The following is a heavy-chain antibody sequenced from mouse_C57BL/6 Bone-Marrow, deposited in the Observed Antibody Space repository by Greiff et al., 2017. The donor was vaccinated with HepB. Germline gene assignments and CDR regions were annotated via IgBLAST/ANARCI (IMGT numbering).Heavy chain of an antibody. CDR3: AITGRGYFDV. J-gene: IGHJ1*03. CDR2: IYPSDSET. V-gene: IGHV1-61*01. CDR1: GYTFTSYW. Sequence: QVQLQQPGAELVRPGSSVKLSCKASGYTFTSYWMDWVKQRPGQGLEWIGNIYPSDSETHYNQKFKDKATLTVDKSSSTAYMQLSSLTSEDSAVYYCAITGRGYFDVWGTGTTVTVSS. D-gene: IGHD4-1*01.